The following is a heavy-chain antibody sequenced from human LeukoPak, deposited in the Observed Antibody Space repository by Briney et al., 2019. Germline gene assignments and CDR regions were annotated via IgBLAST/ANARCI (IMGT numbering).Heavy chain of an antibody. J-gene: IGHJ6*02. CDR2: ISSSGRTI. V-gene: IGHV3-11*01. CDR3: AGDYYDSRGYYGMDV. Sequence: PGGSLRLSCAASGFTFSDYYMSWIRQAPGQGLEWVSYISSSGRTIHYADSVKGRFTISRDNAKNSLYREMNSLRAEDTAVYYCAGDYYDSRGYYGMDVWGQGTTVTVSS. CDR1: GFTFSDYY. D-gene: IGHD3-22*01.